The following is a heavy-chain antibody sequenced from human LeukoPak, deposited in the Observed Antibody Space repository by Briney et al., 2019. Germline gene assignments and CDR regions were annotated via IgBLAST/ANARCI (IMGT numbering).Heavy chain of an antibody. J-gene: IGHJ4*02. CDR3: ARDLRAFRDGYKNPNFYLDY. CDR2: ISAYNGDT. Sequence: ASVKVSCKASGYTFTSYGVSWVRQAPGQRLEWMGWISAYNGDTKYAQKLQGRVTMTADTSTRTAYMELRSLRSDDTAVYFCARDLRAFRDGYKNPNFYLDYWGQGTLVTVSS. CDR1: GYTFTSYG. D-gene: IGHD5-24*01. V-gene: IGHV1-18*01.